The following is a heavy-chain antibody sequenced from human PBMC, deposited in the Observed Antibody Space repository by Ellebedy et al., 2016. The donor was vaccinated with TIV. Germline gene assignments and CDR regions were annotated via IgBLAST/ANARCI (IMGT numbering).Heavy chain of an antibody. CDR2: IYSTGST. CDR1: GVSVSSYY. D-gene: IGHD3-3*01. J-gene: IGHJ4*02. CDR3: ARGGSSITIPL. V-gene: IGHV4-59*02. Sequence: MPSETLSLTCTVSGVSVSSYYWSRIRQPPGKGLEWIGYIYSTGSTNYNPSLKSRVTISVDTSKNQLSLKLNSVTAADTAVYYCARGGSSITIPLWGQGTLVTVSS.